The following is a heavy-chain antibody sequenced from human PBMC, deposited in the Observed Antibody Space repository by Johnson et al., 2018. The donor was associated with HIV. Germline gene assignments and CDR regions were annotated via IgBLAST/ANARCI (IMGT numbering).Heavy chain of an antibody. CDR2: IRYDGSNK. V-gene: IGHV3-30*02. CDR3: AKVLGEMATFDAFDI. J-gene: IGHJ3*02. Sequence: QMLLVESGGVVVQPGGSLRLSCAASGFTFDDYAMHWVRQAPGKGLEWVAFIRYDGSNKYYADSVKGRFTISRDNSKNTLYLQMNSLRAEDTAVYYCAKVLGEMATFDAFDIWGQGAMVTVSS. D-gene: IGHD5-24*01. CDR1: GFTFDDYA.